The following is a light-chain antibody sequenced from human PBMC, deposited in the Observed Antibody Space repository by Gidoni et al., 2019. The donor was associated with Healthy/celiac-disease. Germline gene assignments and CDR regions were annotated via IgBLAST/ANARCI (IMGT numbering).Light chain of an antibody. CDR2: AAS. CDR3: QQSYSTSCT. J-gene: IGKJ1*01. Sequence: DIQITQSPSSLSASVGDGVTITCLASQTSSSYLTWYQRDPGKAPKLLIDAASSLQSGVPSSYSGCGSGTDFTLTISSLQPEAFATYYCQQSYSTSCTLGQGTKVEIK. CDR1: QTSSSY. V-gene: IGKV1-39*01.